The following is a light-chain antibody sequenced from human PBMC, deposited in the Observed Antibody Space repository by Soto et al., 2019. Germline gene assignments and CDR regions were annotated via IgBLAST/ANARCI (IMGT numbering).Light chain of an antibody. CDR3: QQYNSYSPKT. Sequence: DIQLTQSRSTLSASVGDSVTLTCRASQSISSWLAWYQQKPGKAPKLLIYDASSLESGVPSRFSGSGSGTEFTLTISSLQPDDFATYYCQQYNSYSPKTFGQGTKVDI. V-gene: IGKV1-5*01. CDR1: QSISSW. J-gene: IGKJ1*01. CDR2: DAS.